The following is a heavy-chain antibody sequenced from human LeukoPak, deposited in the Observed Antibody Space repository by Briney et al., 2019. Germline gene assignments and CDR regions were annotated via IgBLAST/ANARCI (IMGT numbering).Heavy chain of an antibody. V-gene: IGHV4-34*01. J-gene: IGHJ5*02. CDR3: ARRDSSGWVNWFDP. CDR1: GGSFSGYY. D-gene: IGHD6-19*01. Sequence: SETLSLTCAVYGGSFSGYYWSWIRQPPGKGLEWIGEINHSGSTNYNPSLKSRVTISVDTSKNQFSLKLSSVTAADTAVYYCARRDSSGWVNWFDPWGQGTLVTVSS. CDR2: INHSGST.